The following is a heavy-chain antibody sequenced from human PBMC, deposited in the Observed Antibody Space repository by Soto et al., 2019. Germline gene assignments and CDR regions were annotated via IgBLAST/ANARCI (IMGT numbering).Heavy chain of an antibody. CDR2: IWYDGSNK. CDR3: ARKSNPGSRIAVAGTGDY. V-gene: IGHV3-33*01. CDR1: GFTFSSYG. J-gene: IGHJ4*02. D-gene: IGHD6-19*01. Sequence: VGSLRLSCAASGFTFSSYGMHWVRQAPGKGLEWVAVIWYDGSNKYYADSVKRRFTISRDNSKNTLYLQMNSLRAEDTAVYYCARKSNPGSRIAVAGTGDYWGQGTLVTV.